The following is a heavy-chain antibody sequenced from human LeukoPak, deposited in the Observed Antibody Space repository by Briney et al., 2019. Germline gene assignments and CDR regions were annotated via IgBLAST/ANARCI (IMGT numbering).Heavy chain of an antibody. CDR3: ARESFRSGYYQSSYYHIDV. J-gene: IGHJ6*03. CDR2: INTSGST. D-gene: IGHD3-3*01. V-gene: IGHV4-61*02. CDR1: GGSINSGTYY. Sequence: SETLSLTCTVSGGSINSGTYYWTWIRQPAGKGLEWIGRINTSGSTNYNPSLKSRVTISVDTSKNQVSLQLSSVTAADTAVYYCARESFRSGYYQSSYYHIDVWGKGTTVTVSS.